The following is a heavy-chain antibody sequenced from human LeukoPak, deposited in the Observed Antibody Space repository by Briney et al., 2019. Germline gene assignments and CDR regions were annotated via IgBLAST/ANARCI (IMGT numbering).Heavy chain of an antibody. J-gene: IGHJ4*02. CDR2: TNPKNGGT. V-gene: IGHV1-2*02. CDR1: GYTFTDYY. Sequence: ASVKVSCKASGYTFTDYYIYWVRLAPGQGLEWMGWTNPKNGGTNYAQKFQGRVTMTSDTSISTAYMDLNSLKSDDTAVYYCARRVTAASGFDYWGQGTLVTVSS. D-gene: IGHD6-13*01. CDR3: ARRVTAASGFDY.